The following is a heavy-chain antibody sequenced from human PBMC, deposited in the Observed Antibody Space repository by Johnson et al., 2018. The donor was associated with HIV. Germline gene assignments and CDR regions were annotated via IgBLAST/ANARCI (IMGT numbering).Heavy chain of an antibody. Sequence: QVQLVESGGGLVKPGGSLRLSCAVSGFTFSDYYMSWIRQAPGKGLEWVALIWYDGSNKYYADSVKGRFTISRDNSKNTLYLQMNSLRAEDTAVYYCAKVRRGSSWYIAFDIWGQGTMVTVSS. D-gene: IGHD6-13*01. V-gene: IGHV3-33*06. CDR3: AKVRRGSSWYIAFDI. CDR2: IWYDGSNK. CDR1: GFTFSDYY. J-gene: IGHJ3*02.